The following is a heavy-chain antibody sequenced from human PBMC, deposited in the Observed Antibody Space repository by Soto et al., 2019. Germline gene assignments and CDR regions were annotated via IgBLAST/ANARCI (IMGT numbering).Heavy chain of an antibody. CDR1: GFTLSSYG. CDR3: ARAVRHKSQLLYFDY. D-gene: IGHD2-2*01. J-gene: IGHJ4*02. CDR2: ISYDGSNK. V-gene: IGHV3-30*03. Sequence: GGSLRLSCAASGFTLSSYGMHWFRQAPGKGLEWVAVISYDGSNKYYADSVKGRFTISRDNAKYSLYLQMNSLRADDTAVYYCARAVRHKSQLLYFDYWGQGTLLTVSS.